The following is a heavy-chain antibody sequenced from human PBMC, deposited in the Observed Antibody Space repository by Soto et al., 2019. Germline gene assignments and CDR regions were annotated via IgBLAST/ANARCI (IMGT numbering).Heavy chain of an antibody. J-gene: IGHJ4*02. Sequence: KPSETLSLTCTVSGGSISSYYWSWIRQPPGKGLEWIGYIYYSGSTNYNPSLKSRVTISVDTSKNQFSLKLSSVTAADTAVYYCAREGVAGVIGYWGQGTLVTVSS. CDR3: AREGVAGVIGY. D-gene: IGHD6-19*01. V-gene: IGHV4-59*01. CDR2: IYYSGST. CDR1: GGSISSYY.